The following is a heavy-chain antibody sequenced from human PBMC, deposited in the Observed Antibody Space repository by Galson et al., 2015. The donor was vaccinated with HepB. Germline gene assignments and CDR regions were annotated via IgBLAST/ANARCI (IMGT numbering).Heavy chain of an antibody. CDR1: GFTFSRYW. V-gene: IGHV3-7*05. D-gene: IGHD1-1*01. Sequence: SLRLSCAASGFTFSRYWMSWVRQAPGKGLEWVANIKQDGSQKYYVDPVKGRFTISRDNAKNSLYLQTNSLRAEDTAVYYCVRDLGNDVGLFDYWGQGTLVTVSS. CDR2: IKQDGSQK. J-gene: IGHJ4*02. CDR3: VRDLGNDVGLFDY.